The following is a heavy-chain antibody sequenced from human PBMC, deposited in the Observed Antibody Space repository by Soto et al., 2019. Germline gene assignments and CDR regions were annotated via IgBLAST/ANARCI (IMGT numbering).Heavy chain of an antibody. J-gene: IGHJ3*02. Sequence: EVQLVESGGGLVQPGRSLRLSCAASGFTFEDYAMHWVRQAPGKGLEWVSGISWNSGSIGYADSVKGRFTISRDNAKNSLYLQMNSLRAEDTALYYCAKDVYGDYVGAFDIWGEGTMVTVSS. CDR3: AKDVYGDYVGAFDI. CDR1: GFTFEDYA. CDR2: ISWNSGSI. V-gene: IGHV3-9*01. D-gene: IGHD4-17*01.